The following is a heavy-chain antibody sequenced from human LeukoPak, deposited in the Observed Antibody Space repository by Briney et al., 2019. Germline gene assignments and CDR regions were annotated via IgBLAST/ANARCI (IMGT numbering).Heavy chain of an antibody. J-gene: IGHJ4*02. CDR1: GFTFSTYT. CDR3: ARDMVYDMTGYYTHPPLGH. CDR2: ISSSSNYI. Sequence: GGSLRLSCAASGFTFSTYTMNWVRQAPGKGLEWVSSISSSSNYIYYADSLKGRFTISRDNAKNSLLLQMNSLRAEDTAVYYCARDMVYDMTGYYTHPPLGHWGQGVLVTVSS. V-gene: IGHV3-21*01. D-gene: IGHD3/OR15-3a*01.